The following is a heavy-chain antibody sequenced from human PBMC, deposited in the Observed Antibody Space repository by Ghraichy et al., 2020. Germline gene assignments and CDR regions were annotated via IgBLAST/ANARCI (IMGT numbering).Heavy chain of an antibody. D-gene: IGHD3/OR15-3a*01. CDR3: ARVDCWGGSPRSY. CDR2: ISGGGDNT. CDR1: GFIFSNYA. Sequence: GESLNISCAASGFIFSNYAMRWVRQAPGKGPEWVAVISGGGDNTDYADSVKGRFSISRDNSENTMYLQMNSLRAEDTAVYYSARVDCWGGSPRSYWGQGTLVTVSS. V-gene: IGHV3-23*01. J-gene: IGHJ4*02.